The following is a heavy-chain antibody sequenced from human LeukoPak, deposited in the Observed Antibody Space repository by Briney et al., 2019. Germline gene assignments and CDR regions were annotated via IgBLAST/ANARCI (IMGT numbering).Heavy chain of an antibody. CDR3: ATWPGSWYGEDY. D-gene: IGHD3-10*01. CDR1: GFIFSNYA. CDR2: IYGGGST. V-gene: IGHV3-53*01. Sequence: GSLRLSCAASGFIFSNYAMHWVHQAPGKGLEWVSVIYGGGSTYYADSVKGRSTISRDNSQNTMYLQVNDLRAEDTAVYYCATWPGSWYGEDYWGQGTLVTVSS. J-gene: IGHJ4*02.